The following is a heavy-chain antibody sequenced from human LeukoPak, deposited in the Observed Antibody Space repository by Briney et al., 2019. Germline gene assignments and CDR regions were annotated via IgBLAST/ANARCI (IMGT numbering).Heavy chain of an antibody. CDR2: FDPEDGET. CDR1: GYTPTELS. CDR3: ATVPFPTGTTPAPP. D-gene: IGHD1-1*01. Sequence: ASVKVSCKVSGYTPTELSMHWVRQAPGKGLEWMGGFDPEDGETIYAQKFQGRVTMTEDTSTDTAYMELSSLRSEDTAVYYCATVPFPTGTTPAPPWGQGTLVTVSS. J-gene: IGHJ4*02. V-gene: IGHV1-24*01.